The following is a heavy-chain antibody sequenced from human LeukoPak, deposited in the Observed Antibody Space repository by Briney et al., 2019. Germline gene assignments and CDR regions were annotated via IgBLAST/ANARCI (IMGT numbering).Heavy chain of an antibody. CDR1: GVSSSGYY. D-gene: IGHD4-17*01. J-gene: IGHJ4*02. CDR2: IYTSGST. V-gene: IGHV4-4*07. CDR3: ARIYGDYSGIDY. Sequence: SETLSLTCTVSGVSSSGYYWSWIRQPAGKGLEWIGRIYTSGSTNYNPSLKSRVTMSVDTSKNQFSLKLSSVTAADTAVYYCARIYGDYSGIDYWGQGTLVTVSS.